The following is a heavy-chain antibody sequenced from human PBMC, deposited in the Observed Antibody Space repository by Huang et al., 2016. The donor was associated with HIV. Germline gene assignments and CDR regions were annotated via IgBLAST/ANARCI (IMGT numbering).Heavy chain of an antibody. CDR1: GFILSNYG. Sequence: VQLIESGGGVVQPGKSLRLSCATSGFILSNYGMHWVRQAPGKGLKWVAFIRNDGMKKNYADSVRGRFTGGRDNGNNTLFLQMRSLGVDDMAVYYCARGDYYDSSGYHPGYFDYWGQGILVTVSS. V-gene: IGHV3-33*04. CDR3: ARGDYYDSSGYHPGYFDY. CDR2: IRNDGMKK. D-gene: IGHD3-22*01. J-gene: IGHJ4*02.